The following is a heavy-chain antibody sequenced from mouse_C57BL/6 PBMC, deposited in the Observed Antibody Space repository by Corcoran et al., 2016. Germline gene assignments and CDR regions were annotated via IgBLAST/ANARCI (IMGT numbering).Heavy chain of an antibody. Sequence: EVQLKQSGPGLVKPGASVKISCRASGYTFTDYYLNWVKQRHGKSVVWIGDINPNNGGTSYNQKFKGKATLTVDKSSSSAYMELRSLISEDSAVYYCARWLLRNYTMDYWGQGTSVTVSS. J-gene: IGHJ4*01. CDR2: INPNNGGT. CDR1: GYTFTDYY. CDR3: ARWLLRNYTMDY. V-gene: IGHV1-26*01. D-gene: IGHD2-3*01.